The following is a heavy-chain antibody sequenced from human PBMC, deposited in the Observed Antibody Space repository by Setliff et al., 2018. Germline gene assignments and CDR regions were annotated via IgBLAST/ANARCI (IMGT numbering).Heavy chain of an antibody. Sequence: ASVKVSCKASGYTFTSYGISWVRQAPGQGLEWMGWISAYNGNTNYAQKLQGRVTMTTDTSTSTAYMELRSLRSDDTAVYYCARDRTAMVTHYGMDVWGQGTTVTVSS. J-gene: IGHJ6*02. D-gene: IGHD5-18*01. V-gene: IGHV1-18*01. CDR1: GYTFTSYG. CDR2: ISAYNGNT. CDR3: ARDRTAMVTHYGMDV.